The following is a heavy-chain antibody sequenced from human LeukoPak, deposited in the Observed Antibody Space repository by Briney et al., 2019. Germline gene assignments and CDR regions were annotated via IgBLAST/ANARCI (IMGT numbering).Heavy chain of an antibody. CDR3: ARDIGGTAMVKDY. CDR2: ISSSSSYI. D-gene: IGHD5-18*01. CDR1: GFTFSSYS. Sequence: PGGSLRLSCAASGFTFSSYSMNWVRQAPGEGLEWVSSISSSSSYIYYADSVKGRFTISRDNAKNSLYLQMNSLRAEDTAVYYCARDIGGTAMVKDYWGQGTLVTVSS. J-gene: IGHJ4*02. V-gene: IGHV3-21*01.